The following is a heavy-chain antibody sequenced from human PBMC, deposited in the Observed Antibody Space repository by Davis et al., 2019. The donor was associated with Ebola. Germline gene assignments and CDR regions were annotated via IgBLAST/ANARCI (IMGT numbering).Heavy chain of an antibody. CDR3: AKLAGQQWFNHY. J-gene: IGHJ4*02. CDR1: GFSFSTYA. V-gene: IGHV3-23*01. D-gene: IGHD6-19*01. Sequence: GESLKISCTASGFSFSTYAMGWVRQPPGKGLEWVAGIRGSGGTTYYAESAKGRFSISRDNSKNTLFLQMNSLRAEDTAVYYCAKLAGQQWFNHYWGQGTLVTVSS. CDR2: IRGSGGTT.